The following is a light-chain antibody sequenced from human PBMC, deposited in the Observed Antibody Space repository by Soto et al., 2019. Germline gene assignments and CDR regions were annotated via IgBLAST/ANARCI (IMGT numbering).Light chain of an antibody. Sequence: GEISTLSCSASRSLRRDYLAWYQQKPGQAPRLLIYAASTLQSGVPSSFSGSGSGTEFTLTISSLKPDDFATYYCQQYNSHRTFGQGTKVDIK. CDR1: RSLRRDY. V-gene: IGKV1-5*01. J-gene: IGKJ1*01. CDR3: QQYNSHRT. CDR2: AAS.